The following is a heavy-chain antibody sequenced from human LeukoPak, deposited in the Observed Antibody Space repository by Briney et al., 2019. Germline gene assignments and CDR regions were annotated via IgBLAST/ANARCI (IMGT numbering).Heavy chain of an antibody. CDR2: IRSKAYGGTT. V-gene: IGHV3-49*03. CDR1: GFTFGDYA. D-gene: IGHD3-10*01. Sequence: GGSLRLSCTASGFTFGDYAMSWFRQAPGKGLEWVGFIRSKAYGGTTEYAASVKGRFTISRDDSKSIAYLQMNSLKTEDTAVYYCTTSSLWFGELLSYYYYGMDVWGQGTTVTVSS. CDR3: TTSSLWFGELLSYYYYGMDV. J-gene: IGHJ6*02.